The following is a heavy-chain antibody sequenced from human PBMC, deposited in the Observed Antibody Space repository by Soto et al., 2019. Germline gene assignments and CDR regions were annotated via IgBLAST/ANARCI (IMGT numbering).Heavy chain of an antibody. CDR3: AKGWYVATHDNYFDY. CDR2: ISYDGSNK. CDR1: GFTFSSYG. V-gene: IGHV3-30*18. D-gene: IGHD6-13*01. J-gene: IGHJ4*02. Sequence: GGSLRLSCAASGFTFSSYGMHWVRQAPGKGLEWVAVISYDGSNKYYADSVKGRFTISRDNSKNTLYLQMNSLRAEDTAVYYCAKGWYVATHDNYFDYWGQGTLVTVSS.